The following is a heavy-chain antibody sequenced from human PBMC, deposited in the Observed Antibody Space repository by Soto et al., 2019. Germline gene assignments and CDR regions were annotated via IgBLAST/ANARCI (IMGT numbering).Heavy chain of an antibody. CDR3: ARDSSGWYPNHLNFDY. Sequence: GGSLRLSCAASGFTFSSYSMNWVRQAPGKGLEWVSSISSSSSYIYYADSVKGRFTISRDNAKNSLYLQMNSLRAEDTAVYYCARDSSGWYPNHLNFDYWGQGTLVTVSS. CDR1: GFTFSSYS. V-gene: IGHV3-21*01. D-gene: IGHD6-19*01. J-gene: IGHJ4*02. CDR2: ISSSSSYI.